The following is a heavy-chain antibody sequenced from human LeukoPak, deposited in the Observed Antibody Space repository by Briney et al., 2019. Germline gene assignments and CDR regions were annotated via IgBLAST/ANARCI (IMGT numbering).Heavy chain of an antibody. Sequence: GGSLRLSCAASGFTFSSYWMHWVRQAPGKGLVWVSRINSDGGSTSYADSVKGRFTISRDNAKNTLYLQMNSLRAEDTAVYYCARSLIDYGSGSYYVDYRGQGTLVTVSS. V-gene: IGHV3-74*01. CDR2: INSDGGST. CDR1: GFTFSSYW. CDR3: ARSLIDYGSGSYYVDY. D-gene: IGHD3-10*01. J-gene: IGHJ4*02.